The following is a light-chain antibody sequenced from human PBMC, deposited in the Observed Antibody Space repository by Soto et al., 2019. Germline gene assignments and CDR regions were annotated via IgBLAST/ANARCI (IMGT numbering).Light chain of an antibody. J-gene: IGKJ5*01. CDR2: GAS. Sequence: EIVLTQSPGTLSLSPGERATLSCSASQSVSSIYLAWYQQKPGQAPRLLIYGASSRPTGIPDRFSGSGSGTDFTLTISRLEPEDFAVYYCQQYGDSPRTFGQGTRLEL. CDR1: QSVSSIY. V-gene: IGKV3-20*01. CDR3: QQYGDSPRT.